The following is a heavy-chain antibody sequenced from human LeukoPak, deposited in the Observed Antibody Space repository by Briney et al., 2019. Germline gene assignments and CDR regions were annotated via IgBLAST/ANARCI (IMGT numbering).Heavy chain of an antibody. J-gene: IGHJ4*02. D-gene: IGHD5-12*01. V-gene: IGHV4-34*01. CDR1: GGSFSGYY. CDR2: INHSGST. CDR3: ARVSLRPRGYSGDGVDY. Sequence: SETLSLTCAVYGGSFSGYYWSWIRQPPGKGLEWIGEINHSGSTNYNPSLKSRVTISVDTSKNQFSLKLSSVTAADTAVYYCARVSLRPRGYSGDGVDYWGQGTLVTVSS.